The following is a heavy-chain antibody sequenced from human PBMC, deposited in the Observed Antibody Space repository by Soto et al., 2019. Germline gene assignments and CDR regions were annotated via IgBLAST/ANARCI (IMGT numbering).Heavy chain of an antibody. CDR2: ISYDGSNK. V-gene: IGHV3-30*18. D-gene: IGHD2-21*02. J-gene: IGHJ3*02. Sequence: QVQLVESGGGVVQPGRSLRLSCAASGFTFSSYGMHWVRQAPGKGLEWVAVISYDGSNKYYADSVKGRFTISRGNSKNTLYLQMNSLRAEDTAVYYCAKAGGPCGGDCYSVPVAVYDAFDIWGQGTMVTVSS. CDR3: AKAGGPCGGDCYSVPVAVYDAFDI. CDR1: GFTFSSYG.